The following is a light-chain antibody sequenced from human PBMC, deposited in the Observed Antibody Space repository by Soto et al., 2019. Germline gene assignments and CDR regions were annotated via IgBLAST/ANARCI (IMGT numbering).Light chain of an antibody. CDR3: QSYDSSLSGSGV. Sequence: QSVLTQPPSVSGAPGQRVTISCTGSSSNIGAGYDVHWYQQLPGTAPKLLIYGNSNRPSGVPDRFSGSKSGTSASLAITGLHAEDEADDYCQSYDSSLSGSGVFGGGTKLTVL. V-gene: IGLV1-40*01. CDR1: SSNIGAGYD. J-gene: IGLJ3*02. CDR2: GNS.